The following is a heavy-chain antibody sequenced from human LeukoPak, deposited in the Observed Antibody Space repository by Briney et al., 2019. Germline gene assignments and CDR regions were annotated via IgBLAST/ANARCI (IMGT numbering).Heavy chain of an antibody. CDR1: GFNFGTYG. J-gene: IGHJ6*02. D-gene: IGHD3-3*01. CDR3: AKDNYDFLIAYLSPYYYYGLDV. Sequence: SGGSLRLSCAASGFNFGTYGMHWVRQAPGKGLEWVAVISYDGTKKYYADSVKGRFTISRDNSKSTLSLQMNSLRAADTAVYYCAKDNYDFLIAYLSPYYYYGLDVWGLGTTVTVSS. V-gene: IGHV3-30*18. CDR2: ISYDGTKK.